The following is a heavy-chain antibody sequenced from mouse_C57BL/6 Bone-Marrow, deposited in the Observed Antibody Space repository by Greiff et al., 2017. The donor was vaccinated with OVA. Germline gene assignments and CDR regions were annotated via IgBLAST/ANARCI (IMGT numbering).Heavy chain of an antibody. CDR1: GFTFSSYA. J-gene: IGHJ4*01. V-gene: IGHV5-4*01. CDR3: ARDPYIIAMDY. D-gene: IGHD2-10*01. CDR2: ISDGGSYT. Sequence: EVQRVESGGGLVKPGGSLKLSCAASGFTFSSYAMSWVRQTPEKRLEWVATISDGGSYTYYPDNVKGRFTISRDNAKNNLYLQMSHLKSEDTAMYYCARDPYIIAMDYWGQGTSVTVSS.